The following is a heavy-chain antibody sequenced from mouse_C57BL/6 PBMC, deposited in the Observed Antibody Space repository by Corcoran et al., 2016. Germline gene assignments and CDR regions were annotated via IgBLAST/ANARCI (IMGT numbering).Heavy chain of an antibody. D-gene: IGHD1-1*01. Sequence: DVQLQESGPGLVKPSQSLSLTCSVTGYSITSGYYWNWIRQFPGNKLEWMGYISYDGSNNYNPSLKNRISITRDTSKNQFFLKLNSVTTEDTATYYCARGSPVVAPYAMDYWGQGTSVTVSS. CDR1: GYSITSGYY. CDR3: ARGSPVVAPYAMDY. V-gene: IGHV3-6*01. CDR2: ISYDGSN. J-gene: IGHJ4*01.